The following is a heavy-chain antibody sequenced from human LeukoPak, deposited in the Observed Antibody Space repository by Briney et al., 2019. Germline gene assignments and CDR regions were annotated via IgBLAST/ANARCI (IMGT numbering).Heavy chain of an antibody. CDR2: ISGSGGST. CDR3: AKGAYCSTTSCYNYYYYDMDV. Sequence: GGSLRLSCAASGFTFSNFAMSWVRQAPGKGLEWVSTISGSGGSTYYADSVKGRFTISRDNSKNTLYLQMNSLRAEDMAVYYCAKGAYCSTTSCYNYYYYDMDVWGQGTTVTVSS. J-gene: IGHJ6*02. D-gene: IGHD2-2*02. V-gene: IGHV3-23*01. CDR1: GFTFSNFA.